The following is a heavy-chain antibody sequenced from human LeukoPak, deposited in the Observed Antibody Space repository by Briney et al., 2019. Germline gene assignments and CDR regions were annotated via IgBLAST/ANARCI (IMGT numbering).Heavy chain of an antibody. V-gene: IGHV3-15*01. CDR1: GFTFSNAW. CDR3: TTRVVVISYYFDY. Sequence: GGSLRLSCGASGFTFSNAWMSWVRQAPGKGLEWVGRIKSKTDGGTTDYAAPVKGRFTISRDDSKNTLYLQMNSLKTEDTAVYYCTTRVVVISYYFDYWGQGTLVTVSS. CDR2: IKSKTDGGTT. J-gene: IGHJ4*02. D-gene: IGHD3-22*01.